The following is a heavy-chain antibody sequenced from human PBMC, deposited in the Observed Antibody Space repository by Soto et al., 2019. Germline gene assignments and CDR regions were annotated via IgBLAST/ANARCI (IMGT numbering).Heavy chain of an antibody. D-gene: IGHD3-3*01. CDR3: ARGRSDFWSGYYSYYGMDV. V-gene: IGHV1-69*01. CDR2: IIPIFGTA. Sequence: QVQLVQSGAEVKKPGSSVKVSCKASGGTFSSYAISWVRQAPGQGLEWMGGIIPIFGTANYAQKFQGRVTITADESTSTAYMGLSSLRSEDTAVYYCARGRSDFWSGYYSYYGMDVWGQGTTVTVSS. J-gene: IGHJ6*02. CDR1: GGTFSSYA.